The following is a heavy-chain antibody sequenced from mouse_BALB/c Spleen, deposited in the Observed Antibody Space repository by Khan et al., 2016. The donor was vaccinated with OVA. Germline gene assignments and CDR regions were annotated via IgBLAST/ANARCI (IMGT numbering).Heavy chain of an antibody. Sequence: VQLQQSGAELARPGASVKMSCKASGYTFPSYTIHWIKLRPGQGLEWIGFINPSNGYTNYNQKFKDKATLTADKSSTTVYMQLSSLTSDDSAVYNCGRDGADHRNDGWFAYWGQGTLVTVSA. D-gene: IGHD2-14*01. V-gene: IGHV1-4*01. CDR2: INPSNGYT. CDR3: GRDGADHRNDGWFAY. CDR1: GYTFPSYT. J-gene: IGHJ3*01.